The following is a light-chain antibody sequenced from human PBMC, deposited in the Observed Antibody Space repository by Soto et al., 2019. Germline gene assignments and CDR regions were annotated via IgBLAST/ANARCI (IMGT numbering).Light chain of an antibody. Sequence: EVVMTQSPATRSVSQGERAPLSCRPTQSVSRNLSWYHQKPGQPPRLPIYGASTRATGIAARFSGRGSGTEFTLTISSLQSEDFAVYYCHQYEDWPYTFGQGTKLEIK. J-gene: IGKJ2*01. CDR1: QSVSRN. CDR2: GAS. CDR3: HQYEDWPYT. V-gene: IGKV3-15*01.